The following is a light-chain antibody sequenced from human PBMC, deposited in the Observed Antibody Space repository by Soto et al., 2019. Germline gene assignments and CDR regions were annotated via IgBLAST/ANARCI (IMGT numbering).Light chain of an antibody. Sequence: QSALTQPASVSGSPGQSITISCTGTSGDIGSYNRVSWYQQHPGKAPKLIIYEVTDRPSGVSNRFSGSKSGNTASLTISGLQAEDEAEYYCSSYTNINTRACVFGTGTKQTVL. CDR3: SSYTNINTRACV. V-gene: IGLV2-14*01. J-gene: IGLJ1*01. CDR1: SGDIGSYNR. CDR2: EVT.